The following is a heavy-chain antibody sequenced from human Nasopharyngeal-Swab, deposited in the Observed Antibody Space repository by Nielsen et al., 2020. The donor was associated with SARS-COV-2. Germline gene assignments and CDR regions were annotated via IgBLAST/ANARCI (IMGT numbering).Heavy chain of an antibody. CDR1: GGSISSDSYN. CDR3: ARDSIYYNYKDV. V-gene: IGHV4-39*07. Sequence: SETLSLTCTVSGGSISSDSYNWDWIRQPPGKGLEWIGSIHYGGTTYYNSSLKSRVTISIDTSKSQLSLNLYSVTAADTAVYYCARDSIYYNYKDVWGTGTTVTVSS. D-gene: IGHD3-16*01. J-gene: IGHJ6*04. CDR2: IHYGGTT.